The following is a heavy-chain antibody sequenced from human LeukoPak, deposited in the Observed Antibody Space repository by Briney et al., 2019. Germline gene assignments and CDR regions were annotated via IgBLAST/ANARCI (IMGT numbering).Heavy chain of an antibody. CDR3: ARGSQYYYDSSGYYSHDY. J-gene: IGHJ4*02. Sequence: SETLSLTCAVYGGSFSGYYWSWIRQTPGKGLEWIGEINHSGGTNYNPSLKSRVTISVDTSKNQFSLKLSSVTAADTSVYYCARGSQYYYDSSGYYSHDYWGQGTLVTVSS. CDR1: GGSFSGYY. V-gene: IGHV4-34*01. CDR2: INHSGGT. D-gene: IGHD3-22*01.